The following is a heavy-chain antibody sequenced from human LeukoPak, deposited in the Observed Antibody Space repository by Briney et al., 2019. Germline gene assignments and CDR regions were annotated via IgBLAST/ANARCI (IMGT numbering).Heavy chain of an antibody. CDR2: ISSSSSYI. Sequence: GSLRLSCAASGFTFSSYSMNWVRQAPGKGLEWVSSISSSSSYIYYADSVKGRFTISRDNAKNSLYLQMNSLRAEDTAVYYCARSPDIVLMVYAWSPETRSNWFDPWGQGTLVTVSS. D-gene: IGHD2-8*01. CDR3: ARSPDIVLMVYAWSPETRSNWFDP. J-gene: IGHJ5*02. CDR1: GFTFSSYS. V-gene: IGHV3-21*01.